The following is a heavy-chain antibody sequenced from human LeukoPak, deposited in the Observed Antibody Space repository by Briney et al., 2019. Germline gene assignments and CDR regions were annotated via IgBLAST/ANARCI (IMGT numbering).Heavy chain of an antibody. Sequence: GGSLRLSCAASGFTFRSYWMHWVRQTPGKGLEWVANIKQDGTAKHYVDSVKGRFTISRDNAENSLYMQMNSLRAEDTAVYYCVRDKIVGATYFDYWGQGTLVTVSS. V-gene: IGHV3-7*01. D-gene: IGHD1-26*01. CDR1: GFTFRSYW. CDR3: VRDKIVGATYFDY. J-gene: IGHJ4*02. CDR2: IKQDGTAK.